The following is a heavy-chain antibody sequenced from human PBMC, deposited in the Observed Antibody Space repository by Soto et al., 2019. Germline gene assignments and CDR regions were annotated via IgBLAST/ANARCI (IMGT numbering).Heavy chain of an antibody. CDR2: ISAHKGNT. CDR3: ARARYGDY. Sequence: ASVKVSCKGSGYDFTTYGITWVRQAPGQGLEWMAWISAHKGNTDYAQKLQGRVTVTRDTSTSTAYMELRSLRSDDTAVYYCARARYGDYWGQGALVTLSS. D-gene: IGHD1-20*01. CDR1: GYDFTTYG. J-gene: IGHJ4*02. V-gene: IGHV1-18*01.